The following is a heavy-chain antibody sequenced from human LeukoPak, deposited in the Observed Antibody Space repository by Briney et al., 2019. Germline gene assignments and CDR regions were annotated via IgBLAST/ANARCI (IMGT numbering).Heavy chain of an antibody. J-gene: IGHJ4*02. Sequence: GGSLRLSCAASGFTFSSYGMHWVRQAPGKGLEWVAVIWYDGSNKYYADSVKGRFTISRDSSKNTLYLQMNSLRAEDTAVYYCARGPPLRYFDWLLNYWGQGTLVTVSS. CDR2: IWYDGSNK. CDR3: ARGPPLRYFDWLLNY. CDR1: GFTFSSYG. D-gene: IGHD3-9*01. V-gene: IGHV3-33*01.